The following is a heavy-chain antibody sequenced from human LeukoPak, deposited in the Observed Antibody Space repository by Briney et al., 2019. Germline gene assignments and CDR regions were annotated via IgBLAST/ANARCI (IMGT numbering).Heavy chain of an antibody. J-gene: IGHJ4*02. V-gene: IGHV3-23*01. D-gene: IGHD3-16*02. CDR1: GFTFSDYA. CDR2: ISDSGGST. Sequence: PGGSLRLPCVASGFTFSDYAMSWVRQAPGKGLEWASGISDSGGSTYYADSVKGRCTISRDNSKNTVSLQMNNLRAEDTAVYFCARHDSFIPYWGQGTLVTVTS. CDR3: ARHDSFIPY.